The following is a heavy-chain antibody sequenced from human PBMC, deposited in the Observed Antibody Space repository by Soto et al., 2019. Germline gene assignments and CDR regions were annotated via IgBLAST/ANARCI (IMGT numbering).Heavy chain of an antibody. D-gene: IGHD2-8*01. Sequence: GGSLRLSCAASGFTFSSYSMNWVRQAPGKGLEWVSSISSSSSYIYYADSVKGRFTISRDNAKNSLYLQMNSLRAEDTAVYYCARRRGEDYCTNGVCYTGWYFDYWGQGTLVTVSS. V-gene: IGHV3-21*01. CDR3: ARRRGEDYCTNGVCYTGWYFDY. CDR2: ISSSSSYI. J-gene: IGHJ4*02. CDR1: GFTFSSYS.